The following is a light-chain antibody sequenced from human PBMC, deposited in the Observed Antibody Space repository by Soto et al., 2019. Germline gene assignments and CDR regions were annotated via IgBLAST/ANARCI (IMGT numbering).Light chain of an antibody. Sequence: QSVLTQPPSASGSPGQSVTISCTGTSSDVGRYNYISWYQQRPGKAPKLIIYEVSKRPSGVPDRLSGSKSGTSASLAITGLQAEDEADYYCQSYDSSLSGYVFGTGTKVTVL. CDR1: SSDVGRYNY. CDR3: QSYDSSLSGYV. CDR2: EVS. V-gene: IGLV2-8*01. J-gene: IGLJ1*01.